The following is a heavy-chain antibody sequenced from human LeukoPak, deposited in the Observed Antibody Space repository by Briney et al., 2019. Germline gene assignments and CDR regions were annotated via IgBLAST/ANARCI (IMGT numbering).Heavy chain of an antibody. CDR1: GGSISSYY. Sequence: TSETLSLTCTVSGGSISSYYWSWIRQPPGKGLEWIGYIYYSGSTNCNPSLKGRVTISVATSKKQLSLKLSSVTAADTAVYYCARDMSLAAAGIDYWGQGTLVTVSS. V-gene: IGHV4-59*01. D-gene: IGHD6-13*01. J-gene: IGHJ4*02. CDR3: ARDMSLAAAGIDY. CDR2: IYYSGST.